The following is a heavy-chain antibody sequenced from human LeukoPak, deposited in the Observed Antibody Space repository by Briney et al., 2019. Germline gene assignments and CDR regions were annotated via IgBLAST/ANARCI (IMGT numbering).Heavy chain of an antibody. Sequence: SETLSLTCTVSGGSISNYYWSWIRQPPGKGLEWIGYIYYSGSTNYNPSLKSRVTISVDTSKNQFSLKLSSVTAADTAVYYCARAGPYYGSGSYYNWFDPWGQGTLVTVSS. D-gene: IGHD3-10*01. V-gene: IGHV4-59*12. CDR1: GGSISNYY. J-gene: IGHJ5*02. CDR3: ARAGPYYGSGSYYNWFDP. CDR2: IYYSGST.